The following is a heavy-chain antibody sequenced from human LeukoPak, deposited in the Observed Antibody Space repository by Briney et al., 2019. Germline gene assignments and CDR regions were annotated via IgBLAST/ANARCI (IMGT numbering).Heavy chain of an antibody. V-gene: IGHV3-23*01. CDR1: GFTFSNFG. D-gene: IGHD5-12*01. CDR2: ISGSGGST. CDR3: AKTSGYRRFDP. J-gene: IGHJ5*02. Sequence: GGSLRLSCAASGFTFSNFGMHWVRQAPGKGLEWVSAISGSGGSTYFADSVKGLFTISRDNSKNTLYLQMNSLRAEDTAVYYCAKTSGYRRFDPWGQGTLVTVSS.